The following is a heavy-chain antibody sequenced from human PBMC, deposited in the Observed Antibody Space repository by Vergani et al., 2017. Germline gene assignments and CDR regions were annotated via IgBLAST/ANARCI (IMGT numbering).Heavy chain of an antibody. J-gene: IGHJ3*02. V-gene: IGHV5-51*01. D-gene: IGHD2-2*01. CDR2: IYPGDSDT. CDR1: GYSFTSYW. Sequence: EVQLVQSGAEVKKPGESLKISCKGSGYSFTSYWIGWVRQMPGKGLEWMGIIYPGDSDTRYSPSFQGQVTISADKSISTAYLQWSSLKASDTAMYYCARRDIVVVPAATERGAFDIWGQGTMVTVSS. CDR3: ARRDIVVVPAATERGAFDI.